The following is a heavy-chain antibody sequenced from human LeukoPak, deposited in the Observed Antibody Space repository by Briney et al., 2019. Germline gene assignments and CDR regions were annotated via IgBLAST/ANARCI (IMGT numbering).Heavy chain of an antibody. CDR1: GGTFSSYA. D-gene: IGHD6-19*01. V-gene: IGHV1-69*04. J-gene: IGHJ6*02. CDR2: IIPILGIA. CDR3: ARDHELIAVAGTRYYYYGMDV. Sequence: WASVKVSCEASGGTFSSYAISWVRQAPGQGLEWMGRIIPILGIANYAQKFQGRVTITADKSTSTAYMELSSLRSEDTAVYYCARDHELIAVAGTRYYYYGMDVWGQGTTVTVSS.